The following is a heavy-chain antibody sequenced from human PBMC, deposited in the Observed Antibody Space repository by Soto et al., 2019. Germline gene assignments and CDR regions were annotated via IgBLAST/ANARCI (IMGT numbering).Heavy chain of an antibody. V-gene: IGHV1-18*01. CDR2: ISAYNGNT. D-gene: IGHD3-3*01. J-gene: IGHJ4*02. CDR3: ARGKDDFWSGYYGYFDY. Sequence: ASVKVSCKASGYTFTSYGISWVRQAPGQGLEWMGWISAYNGNTNYAQKLQGRVTMTTDTSTSTAYMELRSLRSDDTAVYYCARGKDDFWSGYYGYFDYWGQGTLVTVSS. CDR1: GYTFTSYG.